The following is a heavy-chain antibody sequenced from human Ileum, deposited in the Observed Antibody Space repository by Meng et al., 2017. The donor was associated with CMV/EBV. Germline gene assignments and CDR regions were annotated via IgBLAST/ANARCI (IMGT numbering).Heavy chain of an antibody. V-gene: IGHV3-21*01. D-gene: IGHD1-26*01. J-gene: IGHJ4*02. Sequence: LSCAASGVTFRSYSMNWVSQATGRGMEWVSSISSSSSYIYYADSVKGRFTISRDNAKNSLYLQMNSLRAEDTAVYYCASSIVGATFDYWGQGTLVTVSS. CDR3: ASSIVGATFDY. CDR1: GVTFRSYS. CDR2: ISSSSSYI.